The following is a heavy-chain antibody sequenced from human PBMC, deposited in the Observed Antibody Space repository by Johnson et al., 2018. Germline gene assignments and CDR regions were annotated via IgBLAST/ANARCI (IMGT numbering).Heavy chain of an antibody. D-gene: IGHD3-9*01. CDR2: LSSSGRST. J-gene: IGHJ6*02. V-gene: IGHV3-11*01. CDR1: GFIFSDFY. Sequence: QVQLMESGGGLVKPGGSLRLSCAASGFIFSDFYMNWIRQAPGRGLEWISYLSSSGRSTYYADSVKDRFTISRDNAKNSLYLQMSSLRAEDTAVYYCAREVPISGLDVGGQGTTVTV. CDR3: AREVPISGLDV.